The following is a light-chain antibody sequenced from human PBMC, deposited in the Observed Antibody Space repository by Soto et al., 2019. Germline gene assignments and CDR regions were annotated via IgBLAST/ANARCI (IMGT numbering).Light chain of an antibody. CDR3: QQYGSPLWT. V-gene: IGKV3-20*01. CDR1: QSVGSAW. J-gene: IGKJ1*01. Sequence: ENVLTQSPGTLSLSPGERATLSCRASQSVGSAWLAWYQQKPGQAPRLLLYSTSTRATGIPDRFSGSGSGTDFTLTISRLEPEDFAVYYCQQYGSPLWTFGQGNKVEVK. CDR2: STS.